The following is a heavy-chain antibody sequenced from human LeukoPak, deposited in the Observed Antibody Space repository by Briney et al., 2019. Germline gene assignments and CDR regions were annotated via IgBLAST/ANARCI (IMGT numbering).Heavy chain of an antibody. CDR2: IYYSGST. V-gene: IGHV4-59*01. CDR3: ARDRPPLAWGDYYYGMDV. Sequence: PSETLSLTCTVSGGSISSYYWSWIRQPPGKGLEWIGYIYYSGSTNYNLSLKSRVTISVDTSKNQFSLKLSSVTAADTAVYYCARDRPPLAWGDYYYGMDVRGQGTTVTVSS. D-gene: IGHD3-16*01. J-gene: IGHJ6*02. CDR1: GGSISSYY.